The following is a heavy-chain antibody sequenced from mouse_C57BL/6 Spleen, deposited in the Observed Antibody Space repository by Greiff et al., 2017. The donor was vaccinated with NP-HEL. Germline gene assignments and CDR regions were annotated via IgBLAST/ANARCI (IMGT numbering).Heavy chain of an antibody. V-gene: IGHV1-69*01. CDR1: GYTFTSYW. CDR3: ARNYYSNYWYFDV. J-gene: IGHJ1*03. CDR2: IDPSDSYT. Sequence: VQLQQSGAELVMPGASVKLSCKASGYTFTSYWMHWVKQRPGQGLEWIGEIDPSDSYTNYNQKFKGKSTLTVDKSSSTAYMQLSSLTSEDSAVYYCARNYYSNYWYFDVWGTGTTVTVSS. D-gene: IGHD2-5*01.